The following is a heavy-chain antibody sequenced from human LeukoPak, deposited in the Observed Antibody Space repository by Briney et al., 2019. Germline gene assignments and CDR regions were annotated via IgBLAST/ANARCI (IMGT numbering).Heavy chain of an antibody. J-gene: IGHJ4*02. CDR3: ARDPIGGAPDFLYY. V-gene: IGHV3-30-3*01. CDR1: GFKFSDYA. D-gene: IGHD1-26*01. CDR2: ISADATIM. Sequence: GGSLRLSCAGYGFKFSDYAMHWVRQAPGKRPEWVAVISADATIMLYEDSVKGRFTVYKDYFRNTLYLQMNTLRAEDSAVYYCARDPIGGAPDFLYYWGQGTLVTVSS.